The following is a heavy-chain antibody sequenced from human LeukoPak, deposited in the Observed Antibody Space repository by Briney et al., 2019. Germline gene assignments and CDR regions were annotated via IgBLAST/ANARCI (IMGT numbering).Heavy chain of an antibody. D-gene: IGHD2-2*01. CDR1: GYTFTGYY. J-gene: IGHJ3*02. CDR3: ARDLPYCSSTSCFDYGGNDAFDI. CDR2: IIPIFGTA. V-gene: IGHV1-69*05. Sequence: ASVKVSCKASGYTFTGYYMHWVRQAPGQGLEWMGGIIPIFGTANYAQKFQGRVTITTDESTSTAYMELSSLRSEDTAVYYCARDLPYCSSTSCFDYGGNDAFDIWGQGTMVTVSS.